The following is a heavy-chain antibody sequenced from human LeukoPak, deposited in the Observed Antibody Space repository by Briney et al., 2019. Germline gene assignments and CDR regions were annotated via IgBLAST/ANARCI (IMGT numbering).Heavy chain of an antibody. CDR1: RGTFSSYA. J-gene: IGHJ4*02. V-gene: IGHV1-69*05. Sequence: SVKVSCKPSRGTFSSYAISWVRQAPGQGLEWMGRIIPIFGTANYAQKFQGRVTITTDESTSTAYMELSSLRSEDTAVYYCARGGSSRGDRFDYWGQGTLVTVSS. D-gene: IGHD3-10*01. CDR2: IIPIFGTA. CDR3: ARGGSSRGDRFDY.